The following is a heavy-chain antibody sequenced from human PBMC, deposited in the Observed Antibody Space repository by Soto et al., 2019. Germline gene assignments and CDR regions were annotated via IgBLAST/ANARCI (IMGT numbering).Heavy chain of an antibody. CDR1: GFTFSNSA. D-gene: IGHD2-21*02. CDR2: ISGSGGTT. J-gene: IGHJ6*02. Sequence: PGGSLRLSCATSGFTFSNSAMSWVRQAPWMGLEWVSGISGSGGTTYYADSVMGRFTISRDNSKNTLYLQMNSLRAEDTAVYYCARDGFSRLQRRHYYYGIDFWAQGTTVTVSS. CDR3: ARDGFSRLQRRHYYYGIDF. V-gene: IGHV3-23*01.